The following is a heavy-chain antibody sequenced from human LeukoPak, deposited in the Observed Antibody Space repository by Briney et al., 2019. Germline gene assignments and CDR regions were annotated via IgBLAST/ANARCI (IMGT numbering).Heavy chain of an antibody. V-gene: IGHV4-38-2*02. CDR3: ARTRGAGYSYGFNYYYYMDV. J-gene: IGHJ6*03. Sequence: SETLSLTCTVSGYSISSSYFWGWIRQPPGKGLEWIGTIYYSGTTYFNPSLKSQVTISIDTSKNQFSLRLSSVTAADTAVYYCARTRGAGYSYGFNYYYYMDVWGKGTTVTVSS. CDR1: GYSISSSYF. D-gene: IGHD5-18*01. CDR2: IYYSGTT.